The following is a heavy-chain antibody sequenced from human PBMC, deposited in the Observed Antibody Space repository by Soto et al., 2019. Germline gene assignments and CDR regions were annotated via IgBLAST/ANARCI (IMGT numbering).Heavy chain of an antibody. CDR1: GFTFSSYS. Sequence: PGGSLRLSCAGSGFTFSSYSMNWVRQAPGKGLEWVSYISSSSSTIYYADSVKGRFTISRDNAKNSLYLQMNSLRDEDTAVYYCARDGVGYSYGRPYYYYGMDVWGQGTTVTVSS. V-gene: IGHV3-48*02. CDR3: ARDGVGYSYGRPYYYYGMDV. J-gene: IGHJ6*02. CDR2: ISSSSSTI. D-gene: IGHD5-18*01.